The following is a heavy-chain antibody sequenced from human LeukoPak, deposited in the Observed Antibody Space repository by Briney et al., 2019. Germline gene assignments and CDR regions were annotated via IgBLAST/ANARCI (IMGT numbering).Heavy chain of an antibody. J-gene: IGHJ5*02. CDR3: ARDRTPGYYGSGNWFDP. CDR1: GGTFSSYA. V-gene: IGHV1-69*13. D-gene: IGHD3-10*01. CDR2: IIPIFGTA. Sequence: GASVKVSCKASGGTFSSYAISWVRQAPGQGLEWMGGIIPIFGTANYAQKFQGRVTITADESTSTAYMELSSLRSEVTAVYYCARDRTPGYYGSGNWFDPWGQGTLVTVSS.